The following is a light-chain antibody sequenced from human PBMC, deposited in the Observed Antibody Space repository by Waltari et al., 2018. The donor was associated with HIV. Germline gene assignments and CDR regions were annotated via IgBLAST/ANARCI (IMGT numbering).Light chain of an antibody. CDR3: QVWDANTDVV. V-gene: IGLV3-21*04. CDR1: DIGTRS. J-gene: IGLJ2*01. Sequence: SYVLTQTPSVSVAPGKTATLTCEGSDIGTRSVHLYRQKPGQAPVLVIYYDGERPSGIAERFSGSNSGNTATLTISRVGVGDEADYYCQVWDANTDVVFGTGTKLTVL. CDR2: YDG.